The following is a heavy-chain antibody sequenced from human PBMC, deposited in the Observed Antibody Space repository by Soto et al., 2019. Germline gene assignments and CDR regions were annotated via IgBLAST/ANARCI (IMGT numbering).Heavy chain of an antibody. CDR2: ISYDGSNK. CDR3: ARVRGQQLAYYFDY. J-gene: IGHJ4*02. V-gene: IGHV3-30-3*01. CDR1: GFTFSSYA. D-gene: IGHD6-13*01. Sequence: QVQLVESGGGVVQPGRSLRLSCAASGFTFSSYAMHWVRQAPGKGLEWVAVISYDGSNKYYADSVKGRFTISRDNSKNTLYLQMNSLRAEYTAVYYCARVRGQQLAYYFDYWGQGTLVTVSS.